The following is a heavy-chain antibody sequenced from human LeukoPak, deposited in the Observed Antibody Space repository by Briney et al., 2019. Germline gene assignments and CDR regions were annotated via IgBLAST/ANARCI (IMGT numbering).Heavy chain of an antibody. CDR3: ARADSSGYYVLDY. V-gene: IGHV4-59*01. D-gene: IGHD3-22*01. Sequence: SETLSLTCTVSGGSISSYYWSWIRQPPGKGLEWIGYIYYSGSTNYNPSLKSRVTISVDTSKNQFSLKLSSVTAADTAVYYCARADSSGYYVLDYSGQGTLVTVSS. J-gene: IGHJ4*02. CDR2: IYYSGST. CDR1: GGSISSYY.